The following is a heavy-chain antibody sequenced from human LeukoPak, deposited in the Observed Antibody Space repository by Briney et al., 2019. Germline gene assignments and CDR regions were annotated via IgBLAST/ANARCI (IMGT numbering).Heavy chain of an antibody. Sequence: GGSLRLSCAASGFTVSSNYMSWVRQAPGKGLEWVSVIYSGGYTYYADSVKGRFTISRDNSKNTLYLQMNSLRADDTAVYYSARSDSFDVWGQGTMVTVSS. V-gene: IGHV3-66*01. J-gene: IGHJ3*01. CDR2: IYSGGYT. CDR1: GFTVSSNY. CDR3: ARSDSFDV.